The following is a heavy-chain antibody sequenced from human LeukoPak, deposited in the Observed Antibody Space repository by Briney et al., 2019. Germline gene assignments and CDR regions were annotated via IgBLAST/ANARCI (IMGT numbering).Heavy chain of an antibody. CDR2: ISSSSSYI. J-gene: IGHJ5*02. D-gene: IGHD3-22*01. Sequence: PGGSLRLSCAASGFTFSSYSMNWVRQAPGKGLEWVSSISSSSSYIYYADSVKGRFTISRDNAKNSLYLQMNSLRAEDTAVYYCARETYYYDSSGYGLFDPWGQGTLVTVSS. CDR1: GFTFSSYS. V-gene: IGHV3-21*04. CDR3: ARETYYYDSSGYGLFDP.